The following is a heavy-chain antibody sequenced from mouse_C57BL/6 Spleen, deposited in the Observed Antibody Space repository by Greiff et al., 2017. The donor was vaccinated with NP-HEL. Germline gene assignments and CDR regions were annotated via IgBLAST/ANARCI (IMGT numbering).Heavy chain of an antibody. CDR3: ADSSGYAMDY. CDR1: GYTFTDYY. J-gene: IGHJ4*01. V-gene: IGHV1-26*01. D-gene: IGHD3-2*02. Sequence: EVQLQQSGPELVKPGASVKISCKASGYTFTDYYMNWVKQSHGKSLEWIGDINPNNGGTSYNQKFKGKATLTVDKSSSTAYMELRSLTSEDSAVYYCADSSGYAMDYWGQGTSVTVSS. CDR2: INPNNGGT.